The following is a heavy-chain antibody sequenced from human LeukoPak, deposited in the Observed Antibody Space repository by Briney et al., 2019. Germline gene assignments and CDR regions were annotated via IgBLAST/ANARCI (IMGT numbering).Heavy chain of an antibody. Sequence: ASVKVSCMASGYTFTRHYMHWVRQAPGQGLEWMGIINPSGGSTIYAQKFQGRVTMTRDTSTSTVYMELSSLRSEDTAVYYCARVLGGLAFRTFDYWGQGTLVTVSS. CDR2: INPSGGST. J-gene: IGHJ4*02. V-gene: IGHV1-46*01. D-gene: IGHD3-16*01. CDR1: GYTFTRHY. CDR3: ARVLGGLAFRTFDY.